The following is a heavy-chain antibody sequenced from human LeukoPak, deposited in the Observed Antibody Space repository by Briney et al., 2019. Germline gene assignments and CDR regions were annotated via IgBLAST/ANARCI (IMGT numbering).Heavy chain of an antibody. V-gene: IGHV3-48*03. Sequence: PGGSLRLSCAASGFTFSRYEMNWVGQAPGKGLEWVSYISSSGSTIYYADSVKGRFTISRDNAKNSLYLQMNNLKAEDTAVYYCAELGITMIGGVWGKGTTVTISS. J-gene: IGHJ6*04. CDR2: ISSSGSTI. CDR3: AELGITMIGGV. D-gene: IGHD3-10*02. CDR1: GFTFSRYE.